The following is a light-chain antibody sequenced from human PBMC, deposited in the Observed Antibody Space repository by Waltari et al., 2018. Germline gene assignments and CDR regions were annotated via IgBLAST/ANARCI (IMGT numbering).Light chain of an antibody. J-gene: IGKJ1*01. CDR2: AAS. V-gene: IGKV1-6*01. CDR1: HSIRND. Sequence: AIQMTQFPSSLSASVGDRVTITCRASHSIRNDLGWYQQKPGKAPKLLIYAASSLQRGVPSRFSGSASGTEFTLTISNLQPEDFATYYCLQDYNYPRTFGQGTKVEIK. CDR3: LQDYNYPRT.